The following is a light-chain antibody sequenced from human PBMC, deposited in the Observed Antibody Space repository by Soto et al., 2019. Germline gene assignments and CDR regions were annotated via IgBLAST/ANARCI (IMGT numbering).Light chain of an antibody. J-gene: IGKJ1*01. CDR3: QKYNSAPWT. CDR2: GAS. V-gene: IGKV3-11*01. Sequence: VLTQSPATLSLSPGERATLSCRASENVRTFVDWYQQKPGQAPRLLIYGASNRATDIPARFSGSGSGTDFTLTISSLEPEDFAVYYCQKYNSAPWTFGQGTKVDIK. CDR1: ENVRTF.